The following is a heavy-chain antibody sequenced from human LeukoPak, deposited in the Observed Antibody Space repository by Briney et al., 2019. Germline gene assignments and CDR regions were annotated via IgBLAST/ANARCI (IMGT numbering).Heavy chain of an antibody. CDR3: ASPGEYYGDYFAY. CDR2: IYTSGST. J-gene: IGHJ4*02. Sequence: SETLSLTCTVSGGSISSYYWSWIRQPAGKGLEWIGRIYTSGSTNYNPSLKSRVTMSVDTSKNQFSLRLSSVTAADTAVYYCASPGEYYGDYFAYWGQGTLVTVSS. D-gene: IGHD4-17*01. CDR1: GGSISSYY. V-gene: IGHV4-4*07.